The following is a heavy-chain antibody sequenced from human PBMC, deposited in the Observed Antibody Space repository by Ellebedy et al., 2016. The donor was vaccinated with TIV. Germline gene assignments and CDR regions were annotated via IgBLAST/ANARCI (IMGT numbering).Heavy chain of an antibody. D-gene: IGHD3-22*01. Sequence: GESLKISXKGSGDRFTSYWIAWVRQMPGRGLECIGIIYPGDSDTRYSRSFQGQVTTSADKSITTAYLQWSSLKASDTAMYYCALNYYDSSGYPQNDAFDIWGQGTMVTVSS. CDR3: ALNYYDSSGYPQNDAFDI. CDR1: GDRFTSYW. J-gene: IGHJ3*02. CDR2: IYPGDSDT. V-gene: IGHV5-51*01.